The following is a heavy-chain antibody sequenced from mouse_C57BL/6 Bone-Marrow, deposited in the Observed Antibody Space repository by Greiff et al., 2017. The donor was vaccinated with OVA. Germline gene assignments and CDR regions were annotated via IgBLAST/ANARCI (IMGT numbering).Heavy chain of an antibody. CDR2: IHPNSGST. CDR1: GYTFTSYW. Sequence: VKLQQPGAELVKPGASVKLSCKASGYTFTSYWMHWVKQRPGQGLEWIGMIHPNSGSTNYNEKFKSKATLTVDKSSSTAYMQLSSLTSEDSAVYYCARKAHYAMDYWGQGTSVTVSS. V-gene: IGHV1-64*01. CDR3: ARKAHYAMDY. J-gene: IGHJ4*01.